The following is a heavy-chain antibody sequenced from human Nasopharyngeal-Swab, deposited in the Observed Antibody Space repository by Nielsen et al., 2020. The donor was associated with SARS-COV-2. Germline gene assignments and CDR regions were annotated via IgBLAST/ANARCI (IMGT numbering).Heavy chain of an antibody. D-gene: IGHD3-9*01. CDR2: ISSSGSTI. Sequence: GGSLRLSCAASGFTFSDYYMSWIRQAPGKGLEWVSYISSSGSTIYYADSVKGRFTISRDNAKNSLYLQMNSLRAEDTAVYYCAKDPNDLTYYDILTGRDNAFDIWGQGTMVTVSS. V-gene: IGHV3-11*01. CDR3: AKDPNDLTYYDILTGRDNAFDI. CDR1: GFTFSDYY. J-gene: IGHJ3*02.